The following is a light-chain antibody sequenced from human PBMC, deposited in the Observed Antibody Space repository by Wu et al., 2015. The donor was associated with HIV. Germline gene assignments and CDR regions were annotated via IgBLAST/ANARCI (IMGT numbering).Light chain of an antibody. J-gene: IGKJ4*01. CDR3: QQYHTSPLT. V-gene: IGKV3-20*01. CDR1: QWVNSKD. CDR2: GSS. Sequence: EIVLTQSPDTLSLSPGERATLSCRASQWVNSKDLAWYQQKFGQAPRLLIYGSSFRATGIPDRFSGSGSGTDFTLTISRLEPEDFAVYYCQQYHTSPLTFGGGTKVEIK.